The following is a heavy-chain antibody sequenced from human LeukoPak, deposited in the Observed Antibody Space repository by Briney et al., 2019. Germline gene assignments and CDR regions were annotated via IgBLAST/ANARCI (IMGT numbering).Heavy chain of an antibody. CDR1: GGTFSSYA. CDR3: ARGVWFGELSFDY. CDR2: IIPIFGTA. Sequence: ASVKVSCKASGGTFSSYATSWVRQAPGQGLEWMGGIIPIFGTANYAQKFQGRVTITADKSTSTAYMELSSLRSEDTAVYYCARGVWFGELSFDYWGQGTLVTVSS. J-gene: IGHJ4*02. D-gene: IGHD3-10*01. V-gene: IGHV1-69*06.